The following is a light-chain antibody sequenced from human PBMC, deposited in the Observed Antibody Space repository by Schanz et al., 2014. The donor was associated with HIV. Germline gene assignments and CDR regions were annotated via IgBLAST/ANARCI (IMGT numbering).Light chain of an antibody. CDR2: RNN. J-gene: IGLJ1*01. CDR3: AAWDDSLNGYV. V-gene: IGLV1-47*01. CDR1: ISNIGSNY. Sequence: QSVLTQPPSASGTPGQRVTISCSGSISNIGSNYVYWYQQLPGTAPKVLIYRNNQRPSGVPDRFSGSKSGTSASLAISGLQSEDEADYFCAAWDDSLNGYVFGSGTKLTVL.